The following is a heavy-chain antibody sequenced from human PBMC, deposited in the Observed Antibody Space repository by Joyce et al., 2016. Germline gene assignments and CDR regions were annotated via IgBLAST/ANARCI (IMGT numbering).Heavy chain of an antibody. CDR2: ISRSSNTI. V-gene: IGHV3-48*01. CDR3: ARATSYYFYYYMDV. CDR1: GFTFNTYS. Sequence: EVQLVESGGGLVQPGGSLRLSCADSGFTFNTYSMNWVRQAPGKGLEWVSYISRSSNTIYYVDSVKGRFTITRDNAKNSLYLQMNSLRAEDTAVYFCARATSYYFYYYMDVWGKGTTVTVSS. J-gene: IGHJ6*03.